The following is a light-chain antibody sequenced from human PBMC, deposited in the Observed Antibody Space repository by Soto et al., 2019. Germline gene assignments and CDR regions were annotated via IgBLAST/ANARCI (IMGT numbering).Light chain of an antibody. V-gene: IGKV2-30*02. CDR1: QILVHSDGIAY. CDR3: MQGTHWPIT. CDR2: KVS. Sequence: DVVMTQSPLSLTVTLGQPASISCRSNQILVHSDGIAYFSWFQQRPGRSPRRLIYKVSNRDSGVPARFSGSGSGTDFALKISRVEAEDVGVYYCMQGTHWPITFGQGTRLEIK. J-gene: IGKJ5*01.